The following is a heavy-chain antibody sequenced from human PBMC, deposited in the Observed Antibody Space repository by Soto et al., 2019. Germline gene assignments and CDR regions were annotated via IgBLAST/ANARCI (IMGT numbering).Heavy chain of an antibody. CDR1: GYTFTDHY. V-gene: IGHV1-2*02. CDR2: IGPYSGVT. J-gene: IGHJ5*02. Sequence: GASVKVSCKASGYTFTDHYMHWLRQAPGQGLEWVGWIGPYSGVTKYAQKFQGRVTMTGDMSISTAYMELSRLRSDDTAVYYCARDAERNWFDPWGQGTLVTVYS. CDR3: ARDAERNWFDP.